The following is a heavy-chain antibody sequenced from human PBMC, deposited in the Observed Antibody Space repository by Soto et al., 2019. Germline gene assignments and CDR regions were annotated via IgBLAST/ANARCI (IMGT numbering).Heavy chain of an antibody. Sequence: GGSLSLSCAASGFTFSLYAIHWVRQAPGKGLEWVAAIWGDGSDKKYADSVKGRFTVSRDNSKNTLYLQMNSLRAEDTAVYYCASGVATRRDYYYGMDVWGQGTTVTASS. D-gene: IGHD5-12*01. J-gene: IGHJ6*02. CDR2: IWGDGSDK. CDR1: GFTFSLYA. V-gene: IGHV3-33*01. CDR3: ASGVATRRDYYYGMDV.